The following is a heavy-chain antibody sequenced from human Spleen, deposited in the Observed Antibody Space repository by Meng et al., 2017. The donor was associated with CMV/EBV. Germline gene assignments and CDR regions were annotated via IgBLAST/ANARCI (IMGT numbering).Heavy chain of an antibody. CDR1: GGSFSGYF. J-gene: IGHJ4*02. D-gene: IGHD2-15*01. V-gene: IGHV4-34*01. Sequence: SETLSLTCAVYGGSFSGYFWSWIRQPQGKGLRWIGEINHSGSTNYNPSLKSRVTISVDTSKNQFSLTLSSVTAADTAVYYCARGRYCSGGSCYLFDYWGQGTLVTVSS. CDR2: INHSGST. CDR3: ARGRYCSGGSCYLFDY.